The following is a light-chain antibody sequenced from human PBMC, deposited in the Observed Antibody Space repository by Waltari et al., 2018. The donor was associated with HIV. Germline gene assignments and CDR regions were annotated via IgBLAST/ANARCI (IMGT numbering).Light chain of an antibody. CDR1: SSDIGAYDY. J-gene: IGLJ2*01. V-gene: IGLV2-11*01. CDR2: DVN. CDR3: SSYGGVASYLI. Sequence: HSALTQPRSVSGSPGQSVTISCTGTSSDIGAYDYVSWFQNFPGRAPKLLIFDVNKRPSGVPDRFSGCKSGDTASLTISGLQPDDESDYFCSSYGGVASYLIFGGGTTLTVL.